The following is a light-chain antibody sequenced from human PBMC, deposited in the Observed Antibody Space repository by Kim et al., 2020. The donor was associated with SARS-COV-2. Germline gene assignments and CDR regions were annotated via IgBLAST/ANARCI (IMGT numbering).Light chain of an antibody. CDR3: SSYTRSDTLI. Sequence: GQSITISCTETSSDVGGYNYVSWYQQHPGRAPKLMIYDVTNRPSGVSNRFSGSKSGNTASLTISGLQAEDEADYYCSSYTRSDTLIFGGGTQLTVL. CDR2: DVT. J-gene: IGLJ2*01. V-gene: IGLV2-14*03. CDR1: SSDVGGYNY.